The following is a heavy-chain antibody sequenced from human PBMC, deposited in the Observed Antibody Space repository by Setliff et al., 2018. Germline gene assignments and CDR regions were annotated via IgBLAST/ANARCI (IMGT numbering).Heavy chain of an antibody. CDR2: INNYSFKT. V-gene: IGHV1-18*01. J-gene: IGHJ4*02. Sequence: ASVKVSCKASGYTFTNFGITWVRQAPGQGLEWMGWINNYSFKTNYPQKFLGRVTVTTDTSTGTAYMELGSLTSDDTAIYYCARINFYVSSGYYYAPDYWGPGTLVTVSS. D-gene: IGHD3-22*01. CDR1: GYTFTNFG. CDR3: ARINFYVSSGYYYAPDY.